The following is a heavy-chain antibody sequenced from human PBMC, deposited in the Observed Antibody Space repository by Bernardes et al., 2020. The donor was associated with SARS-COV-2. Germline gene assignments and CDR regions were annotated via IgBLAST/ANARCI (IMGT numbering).Heavy chain of an antibody. D-gene: IGHD6-19*01. Sequence: SETLSLTCAVYGGSFSGSYWSWIRQPPGKGLEWIGEISHSGSTTYNPSLKSRVTISVDTSKNQFSLNLNSVTAADTAVYYCARGTAAGTDGMDVWGQGTTVTVSS. J-gene: IGHJ6*02. CDR2: ISHSGST. V-gene: IGHV4-34*01. CDR1: GGSFSGSY. CDR3: ARGTAAGTDGMDV.